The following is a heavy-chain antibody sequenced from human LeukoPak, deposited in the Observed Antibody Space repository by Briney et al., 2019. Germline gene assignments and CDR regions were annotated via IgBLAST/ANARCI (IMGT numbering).Heavy chain of an antibody. J-gene: IGHJ6*02. V-gene: IGHV4-59*01. Sequence: PSETLSLTCTVSGGSISSYYCSWIRQPPGEGLEWIGYIYYSGSTNYNPSLKSRVTISVDTSKNQFSLKRSSVTAADTAVYYCARDRSHDYYYYGMDVWGQGTTVTVSS. CDR2: IYYSGST. CDR1: GGSISSYY. CDR3: ARDRSHDYYYYGMDV.